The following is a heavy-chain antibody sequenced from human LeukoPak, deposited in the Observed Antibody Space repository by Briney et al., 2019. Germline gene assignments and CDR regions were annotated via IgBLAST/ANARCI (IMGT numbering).Heavy chain of an antibody. CDR2: IWYDGSKK. CDR3: ARDISYYAADY. Sequence: GGSLRLSCAASGYTFSSHGLHWVRQAPGKGLELVAVIWYDGSKKHYAESVKGRFIISRDNSKNTLYLEMNSLRIEDTAVYRCARDISYYAADYWGQGTLVTVSS. J-gene: IGHJ4*02. CDR1: GYTFSSHG. D-gene: IGHD3-3*01. V-gene: IGHV3-33*01.